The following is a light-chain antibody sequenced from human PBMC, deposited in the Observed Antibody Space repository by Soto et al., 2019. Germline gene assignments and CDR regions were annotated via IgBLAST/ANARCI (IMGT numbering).Light chain of an antibody. CDR3: SSYAGSNNLYV. CDR2: EVT. CDR1: SSDVGGYSY. J-gene: IGLJ1*01. V-gene: IGLV2-8*01. Sequence: QSVLTQPPSASGSPGQSVTISCTGTSSDVGGYSYVSWYQRHPGKAPKLMIYEVTKRPSGVPDRFSGSKSGNTASLTVSGLQAEDEADYYCSSYAGSNNLYVFGTGTQLTVL.